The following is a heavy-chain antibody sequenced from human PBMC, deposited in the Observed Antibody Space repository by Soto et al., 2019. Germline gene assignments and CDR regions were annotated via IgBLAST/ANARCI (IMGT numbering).Heavy chain of an antibody. CDR3: ARGRGGYYYYGMDV. CDR2: IYHSGST. Sequence: SETLSLTCAVSGGSISSSNWWSWVRQPPGKGLEWIGEIYHSGSTNYNPSLKSRVTISVDKSKNQFSLKLSSVTAADTAVYYCARGRGGYYYYGMDVRGKGTTVTVSS. CDR1: GGSISSSNW. J-gene: IGHJ6*04. D-gene: IGHD3-16*01. V-gene: IGHV4-4*02.